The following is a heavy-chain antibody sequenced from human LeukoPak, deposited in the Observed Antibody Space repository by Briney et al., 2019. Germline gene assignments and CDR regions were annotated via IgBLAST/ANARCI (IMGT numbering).Heavy chain of an antibody. CDR1: GXSINSYY. CDR3: ARGYCRGGSCHFDY. V-gene: IGHV4-59*08. J-gene: IGHJ4*02. Sequence: SETLSLTCTVSGXSINSYYWSWIRQPPGKGLEWIGYIYYIGSTSYNPSLKSRVTISVDTSKGQFSLNLNSVTAADAAVYYCARGYCRGGSCHFDYWGQGTLVTVSS. D-gene: IGHD2-15*01. CDR2: IYYIGST.